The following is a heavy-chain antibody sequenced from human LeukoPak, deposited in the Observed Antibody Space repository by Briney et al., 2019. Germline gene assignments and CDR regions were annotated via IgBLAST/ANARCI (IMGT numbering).Heavy chain of an antibody. D-gene: IGHD3-3*01. CDR3: ARHGPTYYDFWSGYYTEVRGWFDP. J-gene: IGHJ5*02. CDR1: GGSIIRYY. Sequence: SETLSLTCTVSGGSIIRYYWSWLRQPPCKGLDGIGYIYYSGSTNYNPSRMSRVTISVDTSKHQLYLKLSSVTAADTAVYYCARHGPTYYDFWSGYYTEVRGWFDPCGQGTLVTVSS. CDR2: IYYSGST. V-gene: IGHV4-59*08.